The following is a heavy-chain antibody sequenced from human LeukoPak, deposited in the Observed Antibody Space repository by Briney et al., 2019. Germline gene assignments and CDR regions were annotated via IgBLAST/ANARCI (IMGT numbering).Heavy chain of an antibody. CDR2: ISACNGNT. Sequence: ASVKASCKASGYTFTTYGISWVRQAPGQGLEWMGWISACNGNTKYAQKFQGRVTMTTDTSTSTVYMELRSLRSDDTALYYCARQYCSGGSCQYYYGMDVWGQGTTVTVSS. CDR1: GYTFTTYG. J-gene: IGHJ6*02. V-gene: IGHV1-18*01. D-gene: IGHD2-15*01. CDR3: ARQYCSGGSCQYYYGMDV.